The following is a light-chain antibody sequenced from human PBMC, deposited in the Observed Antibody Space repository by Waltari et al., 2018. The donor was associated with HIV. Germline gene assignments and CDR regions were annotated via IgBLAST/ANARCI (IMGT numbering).Light chain of an antibody. CDR1: SSDIGGYNY. CDR2: DVT. CDR3: SSYSGSNTLV. Sequence: QSSLTQPPSASGSPGQSVTPHCTGTSSDIGGYNYVSWYQHLPGTAPKLMIYDVTKRPSRVPDRCSASKSGNTASLTVSGLQAEDEADYFCSSYSGSNTLVFGGGTKLTVL. V-gene: IGLV2-8*01. J-gene: IGLJ2*01.